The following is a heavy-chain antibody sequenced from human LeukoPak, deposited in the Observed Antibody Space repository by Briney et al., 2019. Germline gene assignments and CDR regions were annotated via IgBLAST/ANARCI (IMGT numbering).Heavy chain of an antibody. Sequence: ASVKVSCKASGYTFTGYYMHWVRQAPGQGLEWMGWINPNSGGTNYAQKFQGRVTMTRDTSISTAYMELSRLRSDDTAVYYCAREGYGDRGGWFDPWGQGTLVTVSS. CDR1: GYTFTGYY. CDR2: INPNSGGT. D-gene: IGHD4-17*01. CDR3: AREGYGDRGGWFDP. V-gene: IGHV1-2*02. J-gene: IGHJ5*02.